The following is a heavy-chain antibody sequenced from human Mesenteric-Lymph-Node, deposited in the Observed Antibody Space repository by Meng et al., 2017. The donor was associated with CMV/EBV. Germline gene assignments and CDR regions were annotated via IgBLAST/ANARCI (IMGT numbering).Heavy chain of an antibody. Sequence: SETLSLTCTVSGGSISSSSYYWGWIRQPPGKGLEWIGSISYSGSTYDNPSLKSRVSISVDTSNNQFSLKLSSVTAADTAVYCCAREDKSSRGMDVWGQGTTVTVSS. CDR2: ISYSGST. D-gene: IGHD6-13*01. V-gene: IGHV4-39*07. CDR3: AREDKSSRGMDV. J-gene: IGHJ6*02. CDR1: GGSISSSSYY.